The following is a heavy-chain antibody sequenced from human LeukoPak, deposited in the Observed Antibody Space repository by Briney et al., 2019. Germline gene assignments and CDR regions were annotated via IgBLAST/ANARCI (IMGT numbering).Heavy chain of an antibody. V-gene: IGHV4-34*01. CDR1: GASFSGYY. CDR3: ASNRPLDY. J-gene: IGHJ4*02. Sequence: PSETLSLTCAVCGASFSGYYWSWIRQPPGKGLEWIGEISDSGSTNYNPSLKSRVSISRDTPKNQFSLKLSSVTAADTAVYYCASNRPLDYWGQGTLVTVSS. CDR2: ISDSGST.